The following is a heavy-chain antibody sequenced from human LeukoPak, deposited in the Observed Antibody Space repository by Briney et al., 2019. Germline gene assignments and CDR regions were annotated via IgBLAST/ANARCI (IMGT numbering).Heavy chain of an antibody. CDR3: ARVRIQRGPVDY. D-gene: IGHD5-18*01. Sequence: SQTLSLTCTVSGGSISSGSYYWSWIRQPAGKGLEWIGRIYTSGSTYYNPSLKSRITISVDTSKNQFSLKLSSVTAADTAVYYCARVRIQRGPVDYWGQGTLVTVSS. J-gene: IGHJ4*02. CDR1: GGSISSGSYY. V-gene: IGHV4-61*02. CDR2: IYTSGST.